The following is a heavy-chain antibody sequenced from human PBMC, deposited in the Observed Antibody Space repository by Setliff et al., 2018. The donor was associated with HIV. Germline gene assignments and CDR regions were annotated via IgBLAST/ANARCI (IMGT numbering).Heavy chain of an antibody. D-gene: IGHD1-26*01. Sequence: PSETLSLTCAVYGGSFNDYYWTWIRQPPGKGLEWIGETNHSGSTNYSPSLKSRVTISLDTSKSQFSLKLSSVTAADTAVYYCARARGSGPWEIIFYDVFDIWGQGTMVTVSS. CDR1: GGSFNDYY. V-gene: IGHV4-34*01. CDR3: ARARGSGPWEIIFYDVFDI. CDR2: TNHSGST. J-gene: IGHJ3*02.